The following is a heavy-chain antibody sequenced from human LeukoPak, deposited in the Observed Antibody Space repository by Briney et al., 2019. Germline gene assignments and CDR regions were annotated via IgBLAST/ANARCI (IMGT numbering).Heavy chain of an antibody. V-gene: IGHV3-20*02. J-gene: IGHJ6*03. Sequence: GGSLRLSFAASGFTFDDYGMSWVRQAPGKGLEWVSGINWNDGSIGYADSVKGRFTISRDNAKNSLYLQMNSLRAEDTALYHCARWLQLRGYYYYMDVWGKGTTVTVSS. CDR2: INWNDGSI. CDR3: ARWLQLRGYYYYMDV. D-gene: IGHD5-24*01. CDR1: GFTFDDYG.